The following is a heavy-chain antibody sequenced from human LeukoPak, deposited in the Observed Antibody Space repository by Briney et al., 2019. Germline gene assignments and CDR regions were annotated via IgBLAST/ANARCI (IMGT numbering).Heavy chain of an antibody. CDR3: ARVPQAHNWITNWFDP. CDR2: IIPILGIA. CDR1: GGTFSSYA. V-gene: IGHV1-69*04. J-gene: IGHJ5*02. D-gene: IGHD1-20*01. Sequence: GASVKVSCKASGGTFSSYAISWVRQAPGQGLEWMGRIIPILGIANYAQKFQGRVTITADKSTSTAYMELSSLRSEDTAVYYCARVPQAHNWITNWFDPWGQGTLVTVSS.